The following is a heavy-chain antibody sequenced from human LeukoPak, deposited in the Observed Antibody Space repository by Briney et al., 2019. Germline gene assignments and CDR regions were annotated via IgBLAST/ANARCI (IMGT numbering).Heavy chain of an antibody. CDR1: GFDFGPYW. D-gene: IGHD6-13*01. V-gene: IGHV3-11*01. CDR3: ASSGAAAGPPSAFDI. Sequence: GGSLRLSCVASGFDFGPYWMSWIRQAPGKGLEWVSYISSSGSTIYYADSVKGRFTISRDNAKNSLYLRMNSLRAEDTAVYYCASSGAAAGPPSAFDIWGQGTMVTVSS. J-gene: IGHJ3*02. CDR2: ISSSGSTI.